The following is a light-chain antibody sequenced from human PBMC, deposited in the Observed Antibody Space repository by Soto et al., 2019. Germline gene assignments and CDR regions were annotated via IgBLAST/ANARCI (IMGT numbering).Light chain of an antibody. CDR2: GAS. V-gene: IGKV3-15*01. J-gene: IGKJ4*01. CDR1: QSVSSN. CDR3: QQYNNWPPLT. Sequence: EIVMTQSPATLSVSPGERATLSCRASQSVSSNLAWYQQKPGQAPRLLICGASTRATGIPARFSGSGSGTEFTLTIGSLQSEDFAVYYCQQYNNWPPLTFGGGTKVDIK.